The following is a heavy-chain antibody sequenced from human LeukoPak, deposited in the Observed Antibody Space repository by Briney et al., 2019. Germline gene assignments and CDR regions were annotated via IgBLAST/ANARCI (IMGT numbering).Heavy chain of an antibody. CDR2: ISYDGSNK. D-gene: IGHD6-13*01. J-gene: IGHJ6*02. CDR3: AREPIAAAVHYYGMDV. V-gene: IGHV3-30-3*01. CDR1: GFTFSSYA. Sequence: GGSLRLSCAASGFTFSSYAMHWVRQAPGKGLEWVAVISYDGSNKYYADSVKGRFTISRDNSKNTLYLQMNSLRAEDTAVYYCAREPIAAAVHYYGMDVWGQGTTVTVSS.